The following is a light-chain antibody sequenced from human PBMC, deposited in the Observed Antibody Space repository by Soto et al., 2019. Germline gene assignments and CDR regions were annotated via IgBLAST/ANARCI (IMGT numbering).Light chain of an antibody. CDR3: QQYSDGAAWR. Sequence: PGERDALSCMTIHSVANNYLAWYQQIPGEAPSLLIFGASIRATGIPARFIVDGSETEFTHTISSLQSYGFAAYSIQQYSDGAAWRFGRVRKVAIK. CDR2: GAS. V-gene: IGKV3D-15*02. CDR1: HSVANN. J-gene: IGKJ1*01.